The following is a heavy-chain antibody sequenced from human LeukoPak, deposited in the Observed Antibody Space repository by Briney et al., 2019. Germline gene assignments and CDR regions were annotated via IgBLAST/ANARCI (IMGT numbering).Heavy chain of an antibody. CDR1: GSSFTSYW. CDR2: IYPGDSDT. J-gene: IGHJ3*02. D-gene: IGHD2/OR15-2a*01. CDR3: ARLHTGVLLNAFDI. Sequence: GASLQISFKGSGSSFTSYWIGWVRPMPGKGLEWMGIIYPGDSDTRYSPSFQGQVTISADKSISTAYLQWSSLKASDTAMYYCARLHTGVLLNAFDIWGQGTMVTVSS. V-gene: IGHV5-51*01.